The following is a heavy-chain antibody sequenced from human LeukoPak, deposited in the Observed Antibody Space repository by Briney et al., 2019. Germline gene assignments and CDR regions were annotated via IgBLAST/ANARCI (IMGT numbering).Heavy chain of an antibody. J-gene: IGHJ4*02. V-gene: IGHV3-21*01. D-gene: IGHD5-12*01. CDR3: ARVRGYSRDF. CDR2: ITGDSAHI. Sequence: KPGGSLILSCTASGFTFSSYTMNWVRQAPGKGLDWVSSITGDSAHIFYADSVQGRFIISRDDATNSLYLQMSGLTAEDTAVYYCARVRGYSRDFWGQGTLVTVSS. CDR1: GFTFSSYT.